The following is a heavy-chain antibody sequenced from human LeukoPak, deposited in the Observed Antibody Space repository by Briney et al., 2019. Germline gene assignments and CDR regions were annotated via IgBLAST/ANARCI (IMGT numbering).Heavy chain of an antibody. CDR1: GGSISSGVYY. D-gene: IGHD3-16*01. CDR3: AREGVDPRAHWFDP. CDR2: IYYSGST. Sequence: SEALSLTCTVSGGSISSGVYYWSWIRQPPGTGLEWIGYIYYSGSTYYNPSLKSRVTISVDTSKNQFSLKLSSVTAADTAVYYCAREGVDPRAHWFDPWGQGTLVTVSS. J-gene: IGHJ5*02. V-gene: IGHV4-30-4*01.